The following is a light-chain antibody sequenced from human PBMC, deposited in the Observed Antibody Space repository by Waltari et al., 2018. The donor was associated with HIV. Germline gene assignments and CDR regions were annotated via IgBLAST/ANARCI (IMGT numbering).Light chain of an antibody. Sequence: QSALTRPAPVSGSPGQSITISAPETSSNVGGYNYVPCYQQHPGKAPKLMIYDVSKRSSGVSNRFSGSKSGNTASLTISGLQAEDEADYYCNSYTTSSTWVFGGGTKLTVL. CDR2: DVS. V-gene: IGLV2-14*01. CDR1: SSNVGGYNY. J-gene: IGLJ3*02. CDR3: NSYTTSSTWV.